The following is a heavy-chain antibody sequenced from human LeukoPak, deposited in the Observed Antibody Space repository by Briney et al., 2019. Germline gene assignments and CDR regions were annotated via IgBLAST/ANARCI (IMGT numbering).Heavy chain of an antibody. D-gene: IGHD6-13*01. J-gene: IGHJ4*02. V-gene: IGHV3-21*01. Sequence: GGSLRLSCAASGFTFSSYSMNWVRQAPGKGLGWVSSISSSSSYIYYADSVKGRFTISRDNAKNSLYLQMNSLRAEDTAVYYCASSSWYRPHFDYWGQGTLVTVSS. CDR2: ISSSSSYI. CDR3: ASSSWYRPHFDY. CDR1: GFTFSSYS.